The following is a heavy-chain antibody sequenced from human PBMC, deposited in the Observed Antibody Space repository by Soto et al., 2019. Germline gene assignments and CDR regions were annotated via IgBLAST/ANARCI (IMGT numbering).Heavy chain of an antibody. Sequence: SVKVSFKASGYTFTDYYIHWVRQAPGQGLEWMGWINPNSGVTNYAQKFQGRVTVTRDTSISTVYLDLSSLRSDDTAVFYCARDYDSTGYYDWWGQGTLVTVSS. CDR3: ARDYDSTGYYDW. J-gene: IGHJ4*02. V-gene: IGHV1-2*02. CDR1: GYTFTDYY. CDR2: INPNSGVT. D-gene: IGHD3-22*01.